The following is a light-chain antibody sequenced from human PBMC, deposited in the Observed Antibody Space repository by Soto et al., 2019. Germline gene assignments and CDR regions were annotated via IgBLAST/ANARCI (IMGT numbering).Light chain of an antibody. Sequence: EIVLTQSPGTLSLSPGERATLSCRASQSVSRNYLAWYQQKPGQGPRLLIYGASSRATRIPDRFSGSGSGTDFTLTISGLEPEDFAVYHCQQYGRSPWTFGQGTKVDI. J-gene: IGKJ1*01. V-gene: IGKV3-20*01. CDR1: QSVSRNY. CDR2: GAS. CDR3: QQYGRSPWT.